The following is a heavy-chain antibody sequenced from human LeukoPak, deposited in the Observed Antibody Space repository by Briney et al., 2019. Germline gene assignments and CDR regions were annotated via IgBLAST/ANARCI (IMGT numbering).Heavy chain of an antibody. CDR2: MNPNSGGT. J-gene: IGHJ4*02. CDR1: GYTFTCYY. D-gene: IGHD6-13*01. CDR3: ASGLAAAGGFAY. Sequence: ASVKGSCKASGYTFTCYYMHWVRQAPGQGLEWMGWMNPNSGGTSYAQKFQGRVTMARDTSISTAYMELSRLRSDDTAVYYCASGLAAAGGFAYWGQGTLVTVSS. V-gene: IGHV1-2*02.